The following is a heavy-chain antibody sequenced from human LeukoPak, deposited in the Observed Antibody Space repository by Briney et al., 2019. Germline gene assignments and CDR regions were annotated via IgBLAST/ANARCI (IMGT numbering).Heavy chain of an antibody. V-gene: IGHV3-30*03. CDR2: ISSDGSNK. CDR1: GFTFTNYG. J-gene: IGHJ3*02. Sequence: PGGSLRLSCAASGFTFTNYGIHWVRLAPGKGLEWVAVISSDGSNKHYADSVKGRFTISRDDSKNTLYLQMNSLRVDDTALYYCTTFDMWGQGTMATVSS. CDR3: TTFDM.